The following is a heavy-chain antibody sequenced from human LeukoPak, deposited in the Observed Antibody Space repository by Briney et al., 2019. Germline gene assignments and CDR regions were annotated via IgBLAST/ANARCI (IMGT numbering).Heavy chain of an antibody. CDR1: DYTFTSYG. D-gene: IGHD2-8*01. V-gene: IGHV1-18*01. Sequence: ASVKVSCKASDYTFTSYGISWVRQAPGQGLEWMGWISAYNGNTNYAQKLQGRVTMTTDTSTSTAYMELRSLRSDDTAVYYCAREDIVLMVYETWGQGTLVTVSS. J-gene: IGHJ5*02. CDR3: AREDIVLMVYET. CDR2: ISAYNGNT.